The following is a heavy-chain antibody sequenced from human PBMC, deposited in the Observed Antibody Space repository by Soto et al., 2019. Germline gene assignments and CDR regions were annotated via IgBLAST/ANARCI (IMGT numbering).Heavy chain of an antibody. CDR3: ARQGGGGCSGGSCYSWFDP. CDR2: IDPSDSYT. J-gene: IGHJ5*02. V-gene: IGHV5-10-1*01. CDR1: GYRFTSYW. Sequence: XASLKISCKGCGYRFTSYWISWVRQMPGKGLEWMGRIDPSDSYTNYSPSFQGHVTISADKSISTAYLQWSSLKASDTAMYYCARQGGGGCSGGSCYSWFDPWGQGTLVTVSS. D-gene: IGHD2-15*01.